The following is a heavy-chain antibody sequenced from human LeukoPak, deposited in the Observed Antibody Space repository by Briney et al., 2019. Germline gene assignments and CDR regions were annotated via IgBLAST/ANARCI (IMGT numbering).Heavy chain of an antibody. V-gene: IGHV3-15*01. Sequence: GGSLRLSCVTSGINFDTAWMSWVRQGPGRGLQWVGRIRTKNDGGTTDYAAPVKGRFTISRDDSKSIAYLQMNSLKTEDTAVYYCTRAGKVVLLWFGELLGPDYWGQGTLVTVSS. J-gene: IGHJ4*02. CDR3: TRAGKVVLLWFGELLGPDY. CDR2: IRTKNDGGTT. D-gene: IGHD3-10*01. CDR1: GINFDTAW.